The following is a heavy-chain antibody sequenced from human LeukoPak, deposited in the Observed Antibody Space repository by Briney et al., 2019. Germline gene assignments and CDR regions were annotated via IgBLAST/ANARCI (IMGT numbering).Heavy chain of an antibody. D-gene: IGHD5-18*01. J-gene: IGHJ4*02. V-gene: IGHV1-2*02. CDR2: INPNSGDT. CDR1: GYTFTGYY. CDR3: ARDMELWLADY. Sequence: ASVKVSCKASGYTFTGYYMHWVRQAPGQGLEWMGWINPNSGDTNYAQKFQGRVTMTRDTSISTAYMELSRLRSDNTAVYYCARDMELWLADYWGQGTLVTVSS.